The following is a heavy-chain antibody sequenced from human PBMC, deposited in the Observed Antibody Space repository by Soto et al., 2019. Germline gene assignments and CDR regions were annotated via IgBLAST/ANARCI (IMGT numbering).Heavy chain of an antibody. V-gene: IGHV3-23*01. CDR1: GFTFRNYA. CDR3: AKGSADSRPYCFDY. J-gene: IGHJ4*02. CDR2: ITGSGSDT. D-gene: IGHD3-22*01. Sequence: PGGSLRLSCAASGFTFRNYAMSWVRQAPARGLEWFSAITGSGSDTYHADSVKGRFTISRDSSNNMLYLQMNSLGAEDTAVYYCAKGSADSRPYCFDYWGQGTLVTVSS.